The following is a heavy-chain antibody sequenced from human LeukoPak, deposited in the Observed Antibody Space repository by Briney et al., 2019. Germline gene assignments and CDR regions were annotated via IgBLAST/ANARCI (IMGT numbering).Heavy chain of an antibody. CDR3: TANFDF. CDR2: IWYDGSNK. Sequence: GGSLRLSCAASGFNFSNYGMHWVRQPPGKGLEWVAVIWYDGSNKYYADSVKGRFTISRDNSKDTLYVQMNSLRAEDTAMCYCTANFDFWGQGTLVTVSS. V-gene: IGHV3-33*01. J-gene: IGHJ4*02. D-gene: IGHD2-21*02. CDR1: GFNFSNYG.